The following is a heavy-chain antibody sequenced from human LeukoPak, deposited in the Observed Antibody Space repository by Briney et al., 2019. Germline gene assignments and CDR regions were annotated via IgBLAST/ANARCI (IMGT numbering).Heavy chain of an antibody. J-gene: IGHJ4*02. V-gene: IGHV4-38-2*02. CDR2: INHSGST. D-gene: IGHD1-14*01. CDR1: GYSISSGYY. Sequence: SETLSLTCTVSGYSISSGYYWSWIRQPPGKGLEWIGEINHSGSTNYNPSLKSRFTISVDTSKNQFSLKLSSVTAADTAVYYCARGTSHRTFDYWGQGTLVTVSS. CDR3: ARGTSHRTFDY.